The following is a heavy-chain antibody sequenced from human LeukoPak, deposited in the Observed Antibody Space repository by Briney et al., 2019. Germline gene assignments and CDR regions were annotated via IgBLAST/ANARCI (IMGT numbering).Heavy chain of an antibody. CDR2: INPSGGST. CDR1: GYTFTIYY. J-gene: IGHJ3*02. Sequence: ASVTVSCTASGYTFTIYYMHWVRQAPGQGLEWMGIINPSGGSTSYAQKFQGRVTMTRDTSTSTVYMELSSLRSEDTAVYYCARETGLGDAFDIWGQGTMVTVSS. CDR3: ARETGLGDAFDI. V-gene: IGHV1-46*01.